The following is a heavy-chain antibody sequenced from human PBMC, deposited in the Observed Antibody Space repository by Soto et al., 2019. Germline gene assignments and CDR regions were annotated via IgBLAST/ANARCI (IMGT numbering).Heavy chain of an antibody. CDR3: ARSVEGHFDY. D-gene: IGHD6-19*01. CDR2: ITSVTKTI. Sequence: PGGSLRLSCAASGFTFSIYSMNWIRQAPGKGLEWVSYITSVTKTIHYADSVKGRFTIFRDNAKNSVYLQMTSLRDEDTAVYYCARSVEGHFDYWGQGTLVTVSS. V-gene: IGHV3-48*02. CDR1: GFTFSIYS. J-gene: IGHJ4*02.